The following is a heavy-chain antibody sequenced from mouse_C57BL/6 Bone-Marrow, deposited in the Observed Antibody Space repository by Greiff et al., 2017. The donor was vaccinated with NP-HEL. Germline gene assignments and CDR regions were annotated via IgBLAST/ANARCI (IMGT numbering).Heavy chain of an antibody. V-gene: IGHV1-81*01. CDR3: ANALYGSSYDFDY. Sequence: QVQLQQSGAELARPGASVKLSCKASGYTFTSYGISWVKQRTGQGLEWIGEIYPRSGNTYYNEKLKGKATMTADKSSSTAYMELRSLTSEDSAVYFCANALYGSSYDFDYWGQGTTLTVSS. CDR1: GYTFTSYG. J-gene: IGHJ2*01. CDR2: IYPRSGNT. D-gene: IGHD1-1*01.